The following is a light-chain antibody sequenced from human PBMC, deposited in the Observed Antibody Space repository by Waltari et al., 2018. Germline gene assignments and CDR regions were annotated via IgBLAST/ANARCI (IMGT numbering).Light chain of an antibody. Sequence: QSALTQPASVSGSPGQSITIPCTVSISDVGGYRFVSWYHPHPDKAPKLMIYDFTNRPSGVSSRFSGSKSGNTASLTISGLQAEDEADYYCSSYTSNSVLFGGGTKLTVL. CDR1: ISDVGGYRF. CDR3: SSYTSNSVL. J-gene: IGLJ2*01. V-gene: IGLV2-14*03. CDR2: DFT.